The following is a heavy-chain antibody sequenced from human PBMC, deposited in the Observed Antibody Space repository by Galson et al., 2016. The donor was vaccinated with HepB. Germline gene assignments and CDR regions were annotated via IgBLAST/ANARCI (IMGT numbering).Heavy chain of an antibody. CDR3: AKSSYDCSGIED. Sequence: SLRLSCAASGFTFSDYYMSWIRQAPGKGLECVSYISSSGDVIYYADSVKGRFTIFRDNARNSLYLQMKSLRAEDTAVYYCAKSSYDCSGIEDWGQGTLVTASS. V-gene: IGHV3-11*01. CDR1: GFTFSDYY. CDR2: ISSSGDVI. D-gene: IGHD3-22*01. J-gene: IGHJ4*02.